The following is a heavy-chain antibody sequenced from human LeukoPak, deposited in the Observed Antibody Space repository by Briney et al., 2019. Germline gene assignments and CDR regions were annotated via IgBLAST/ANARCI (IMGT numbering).Heavy chain of an antibody. CDR3: ARRGDGYWHFDY. CDR1: GGSISSSSYY. J-gene: IGHJ4*02. D-gene: IGHD5-24*01. CDR2: IYYSGST. Sequence: SETLSLTCTVSGGSISSSSYYWGWIRQPPGKGLGWIGSIYYSGSTYYNPSLKSRVTISVDTSKNQFSLKLSSVTAADTAVYYCARRGDGYWHFDYWGQGTLVTVSS. V-gene: IGHV4-39*01.